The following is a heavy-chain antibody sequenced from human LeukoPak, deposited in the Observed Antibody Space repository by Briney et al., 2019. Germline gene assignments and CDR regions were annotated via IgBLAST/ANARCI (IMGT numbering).Heavy chain of an antibody. J-gene: IGHJ4*02. CDR2: INPYSGGT. D-gene: IGHD3-10*01. CDR1: GYTFTCYY. CDR3: AREGSSAFGELFSFDY. Sequence: ASVKVSCKASGYTFTCYYFHWVRQAPGQGLEWMGRINPYSGGTNYAQKFQGRVTMTRDTSISTAYMELSRLRSDDTAVYYCAREGSSAFGELFSFDYWGQGTLVSVSS. V-gene: IGHV1-2*06.